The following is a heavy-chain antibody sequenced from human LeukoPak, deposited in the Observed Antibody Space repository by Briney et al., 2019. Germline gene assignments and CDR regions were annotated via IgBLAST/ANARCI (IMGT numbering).Heavy chain of an antibody. J-gene: IGHJ3*02. V-gene: IGHV4-59*01. Sequence: PSETLSLTCTVSHGSISSNYWSWIRQPPGKGLEWIAYVYYSGSTNYNPSLKSRVTISVDTSKSQFSLKLRSVTAADTAVYYCARGLFCGGDCYPDAFDIWGPGTMVTVSP. D-gene: IGHD2-21*02. CDR3: ARGLFCGGDCYPDAFDI. CDR2: VYYSGST. CDR1: HGSISSNY.